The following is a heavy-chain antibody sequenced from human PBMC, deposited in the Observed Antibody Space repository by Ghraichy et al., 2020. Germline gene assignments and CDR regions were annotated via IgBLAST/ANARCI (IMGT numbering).Heavy chain of an antibody. Sequence: LRLSCAISGDSITNATNSWTWIRQPPGKGLEWIGNIYHNGGTHYTPSLKSRITISVDGSKRQFSLKLTSVTAADTAVYFCARVSPGVALDYWGQGTLVTVSS. CDR2: IYHNGGT. CDR1: GDSITNATNS. J-gene: IGHJ4*02. CDR3: ARVSPGVALDY. D-gene: IGHD3-10*01. V-gene: IGHV4-30-2*01.